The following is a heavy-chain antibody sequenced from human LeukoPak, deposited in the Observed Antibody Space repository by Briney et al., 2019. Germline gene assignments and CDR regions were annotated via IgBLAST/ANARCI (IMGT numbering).Heavy chain of an antibody. D-gene: IGHD6-19*01. CDR3: ARDEIAVSGIPFDY. V-gene: IGHV3-30*04. J-gene: IGHJ4*02. CDR1: GFTFSSYA. CDR2: ISYDGRNK. Sequence: GGSLRLSCAASGFTFSSYAMHWVRQAPGKGLEWVAFISYDGRNKYYADSVKGRFTISRDNSKNTVYLQMNSLRAEDTAVNYCARDEIAVSGIPFDYWGQGTLVTVSS.